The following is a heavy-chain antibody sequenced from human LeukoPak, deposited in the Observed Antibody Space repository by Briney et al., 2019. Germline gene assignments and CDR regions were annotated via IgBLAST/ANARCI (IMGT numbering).Heavy chain of an antibody. CDR3: AKGGNYGGNSRLNC. Sequence: PGGSLRLSCAASGFTFDDYAMHWVRQGPGKGLEWVSLISGDGGSTYYADSVKGRFTISRDNSKNSLYLQMNSLRTEDTALYYCAKGGNYGGNSRLNCWGQGTLVTVSS. V-gene: IGHV3-43*02. J-gene: IGHJ4*02. CDR1: GFTFDDYA. CDR2: ISGDGGST. D-gene: IGHD4-23*01.